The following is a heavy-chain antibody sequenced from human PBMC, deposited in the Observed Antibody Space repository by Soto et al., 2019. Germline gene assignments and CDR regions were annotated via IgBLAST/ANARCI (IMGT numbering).Heavy chain of an antibody. CDR3: ARGIDFYFDL. V-gene: IGHV3-74*01. CDR1: GFTFSNYW. CDR2: INSDESSR. J-gene: IGHJ2*01. Sequence: EVQLVESGGDLVQPGGSLSLSCVASGFTFSNYWMHWVRQDPGKGLEWVSRINSDESSRAYADSVKGRFISSRDNDKNSLSLSMNSLRAEDTAVYYCARGIDFYFDLWGRGTLVTVSS.